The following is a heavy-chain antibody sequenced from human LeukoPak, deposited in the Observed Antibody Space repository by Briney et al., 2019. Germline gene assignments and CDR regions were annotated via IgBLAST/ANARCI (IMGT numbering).Heavy chain of an antibody. CDR3: ARVRRSGSYSAFRPPLDY. V-gene: IGHV1-18*01. CDR2: ISAYNGNT. Sequence: EASVKVSCKASGYTFTSYGISWVRQAPGQGLEWMGWISAYNGNTNYAQKLQGRVTMTTDTSTSTAYMELRSLRSDDTAVYYCARVRRSGSYSAFRPPLDYWGQGTLVTVSS. CDR1: GYTFTSYG. J-gene: IGHJ4*02. D-gene: IGHD1-26*01.